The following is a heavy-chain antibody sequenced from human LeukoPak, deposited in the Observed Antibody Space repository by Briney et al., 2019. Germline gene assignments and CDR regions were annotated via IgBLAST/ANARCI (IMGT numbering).Heavy chain of an antibody. Sequence: PGGSLRLSCAASGFTFNNYAMSWVRQAPGKGLEWVSAISGSGGTTYYADSVKGRFTVSRDNSKNTLYLQMNSLRSEDAAVNYCAGDTGDSEGGFVYWGQGTLVTVSS. CDR2: ISGSGGTT. CDR3: AGDTGDSEGGFVY. CDR1: GFTFNNYA. D-gene: IGHD2-21*02. V-gene: IGHV3-23*01. J-gene: IGHJ4*02.